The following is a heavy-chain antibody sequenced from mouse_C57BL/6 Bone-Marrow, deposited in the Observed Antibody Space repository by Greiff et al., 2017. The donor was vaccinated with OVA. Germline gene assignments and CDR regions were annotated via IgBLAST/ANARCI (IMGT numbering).Heavy chain of an antibody. V-gene: IGHV6-3*01. CDR3: TGPLSLRRDSFAY. Sequence: EVKLEESGGGLVQPGGSMKLSCVASGFTFSNYWMNWVRQSPEKGLEWVAQIRLKSDNYATHYAESVKGRFTISRDDSKSSVYLQMNNLRAEDTGIYYCTGPLSLRRDSFAYWGQGTLVTVSA. CDR2: IRLKSDNYAT. D-gene: IGHD1-2*01. CDR1: GFTFSNYW. J-gene: IGHJ3*01.